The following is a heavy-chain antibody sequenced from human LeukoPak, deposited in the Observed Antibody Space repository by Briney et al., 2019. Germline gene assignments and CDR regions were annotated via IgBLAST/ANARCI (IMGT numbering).Heavy chain of an antibody. CDR3: ARVGSGWYFDY. V-gene: IGHV1-18*01. CDR2: ISAYNGNT. CDR1: GYTFTSYG. Sequence: ASVKVSCKASGYTFTSYGISWVRQARGQGLEWMGWISAYNGNTNYAQKLQGRVTMTTDTSTSTAYMELRSLRSDDKDVYYCARVGSGWYFDYWGQGTLVTVSS. D-gene: IGHD6-19*01. J-gene: IGHJ4*02.